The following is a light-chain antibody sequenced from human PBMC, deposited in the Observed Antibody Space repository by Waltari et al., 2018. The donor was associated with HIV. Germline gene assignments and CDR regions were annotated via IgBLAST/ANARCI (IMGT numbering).Light chain of an antibody. CDR3: QQTYSVSIT. Sequence: QLTQSPSSLSASLVDNVTIHCRESQNIKTFLNWYQLRPGKAPRLLIYGVSGLPTGVPSRFTGGGSGADFTLTINNLQPEDFASYFCQQTYSVSITFGPGTRVEI. CDR2: GVS. J-gene: IGKJ5*01. CDR1: QNIKTF. V-gene: IGKV1-39*01.